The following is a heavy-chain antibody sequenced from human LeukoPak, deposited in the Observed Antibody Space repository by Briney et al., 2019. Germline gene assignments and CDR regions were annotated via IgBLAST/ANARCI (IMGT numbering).Heavy chain of an antibody. CDR3: ARERAARLPFYYYYMDV. V-gene: IGHV1-2*02. D-gene: IGHD6-6*01. Sequence: GASVKVSCKASGYTFTGYYMHWVRQAPGQGLEWMGWINPNSGGTNYAQKFQGRVTMTRDTSISTAYMELSRLRSDDTAVYYCARERAARLPFYYYYMDVWGKGTTVTVSS. CDR2: INPNSGGT. J-gene: IGHJ6*03. CDR1: GYTFTGYY.